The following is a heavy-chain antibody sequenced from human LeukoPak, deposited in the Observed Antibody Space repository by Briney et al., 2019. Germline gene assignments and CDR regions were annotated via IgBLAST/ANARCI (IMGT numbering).Heavy chain of an antibody. D-gene: IGHD4-17*01. CDR3: ARERPAMTTVVFDY. V-gene: IGHV1-2*02. Sequence: ASVKVSCKASGYTFTGYYMHWVRQAPGQGLEWMGWINPNSGGTNYAQKFQGRVTMTRDTSISTAYMELSSLRSEDTAVYYCARERPAMTTVVFDYWGQGTLVTVSS. CDR1: GYTFTGYY. J-gene: IGHJ4*02. CDR2: INPNSGGT.